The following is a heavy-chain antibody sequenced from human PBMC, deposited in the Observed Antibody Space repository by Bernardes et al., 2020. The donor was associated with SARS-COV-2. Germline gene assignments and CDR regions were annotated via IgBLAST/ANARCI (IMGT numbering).Heavy chain of an antibody. CDR2: IYYSGST. CDR1: GGSISSSSYY. Sequence: SETLSLTCTVSGGSISSSSYYWGWLRQPPGKGLEWIGSIYYSGSTYYNPSLKSRVTISVDTSKNQFSLKLSSVTAADTAVYYCARVTLVPAAKGALERVAYFDYWGQGTLVTVSS. D-gene: IGHD2-2*01. V-gene: IGHV4-39*07. J-gene: IGHJ4*02. CDR3: ARVTLVPAAKGALERVAYFDY.